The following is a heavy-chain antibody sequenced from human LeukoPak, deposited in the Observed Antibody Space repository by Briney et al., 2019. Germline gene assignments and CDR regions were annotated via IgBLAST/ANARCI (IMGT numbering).Heavy chain of an antibody. CDR1: GYTFTGYY. V-gene: IGHV1-2*06. CDR3: ARHGFWSSNGMDV. Sequence: ASVKVSCKASGYTFTGYYMHWVRQAPGQGLEWMGRINPNSGGTNYAQKFQGRVTMTRDTSISTAYMELSRLRSEDTAVYYCARHGFWSSNGMDVWGQGTTVTVSS. J-gene: IGHJ6*02. CDR2: INPNSGGT. D-gene: IGHD3-3*01.